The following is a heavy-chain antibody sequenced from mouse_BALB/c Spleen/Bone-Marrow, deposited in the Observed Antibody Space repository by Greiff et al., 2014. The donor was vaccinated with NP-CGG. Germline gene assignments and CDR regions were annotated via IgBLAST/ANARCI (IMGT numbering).Heavy chain of an antibody. CDR3: ARKGISTVIATAYYFDY. D-gene: IGHD2-4*01. V-gene: IGHV1S132*01. J-gene: IGHJ2*01. CDR1: GYTFTSYW. Sequence: QVHVKQSGAELVKPGASVKLSCKTSGYTFTSYWIQWVKQRPGQGLGWIGEIFPGTGTTYYNEKFKDKATLTIDTSSSTAYMQLSSLTSEDSAVYFCARKGISTVIATAYYFDYWGRGSTLTVSS. CDR2: IFPGTGTT.